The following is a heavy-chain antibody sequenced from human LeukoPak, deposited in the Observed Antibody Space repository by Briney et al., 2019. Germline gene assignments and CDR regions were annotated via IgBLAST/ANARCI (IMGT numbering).Heavy chain of an antibody. V-gene: IGHV3-13*01. CDR2: IGSGGYT. CDR1: GFTFKDYD. Sequence: PGGSLRLSCVVSGFTFKDYDIHWVRQTTGKGLEWVSAIGSGGYTYYADSVRGRFTISREDAETSLSLQMNNLRAEDTAVYYCVRQPDSGRYGFDHRGQGTLVTVSS. D-gene: IGHD6-19*01. J-gene: IGHJ4*02. CDR3: VRQPDSGRYGFDH.